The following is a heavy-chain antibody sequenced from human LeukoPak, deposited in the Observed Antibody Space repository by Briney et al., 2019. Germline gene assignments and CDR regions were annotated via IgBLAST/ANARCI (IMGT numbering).Heavy chain of an antibody. Sequence: GGSLRLSCAASGFTFSNYKMNWVRQAPGKGLEWVSYISSGSTGLEWVSYISGSTTYVYYADSVKGRFTISRDNAKNSLYLQMNNLRAEDTAMYYCAGDEFDFWGQGTMVTVSS. CDR2: ISGSTTYV. CDR1: GFTFSNYK. V-gene: IGHV3-21*01. CDR3: AGDEFDF. J-gene: IGHJ3*01.